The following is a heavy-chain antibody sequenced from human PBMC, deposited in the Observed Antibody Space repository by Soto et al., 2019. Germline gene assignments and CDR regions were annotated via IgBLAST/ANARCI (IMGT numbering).Heavy chain of an antibody. CDR2: ISSSSDTI. CDR3: ARVDNFYDNSGYYYKSDY. D-gene: IGHD3-22*01. CDR1: GFTFSVYS. Sequence: GGSLRLACTVSGFTFSVYSMNWVRQAPGKGLEWVSYISSSSDTIYYADSVKGRFTISRDNAKTSLYLQMNSLRVEDTALYYFARVDNFYDNSGYYYKSDYWGQGTLVTVSS. V-gene: IGHV3-48*01. J-gene: IGHJ4*02.